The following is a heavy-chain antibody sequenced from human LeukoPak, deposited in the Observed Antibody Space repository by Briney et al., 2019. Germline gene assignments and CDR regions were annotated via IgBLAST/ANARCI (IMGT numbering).Heavy chain of an antibody. J-gene: IGHJ4*02. D-gene: IGHD3-16*01. V-gene: IGHV3-15*01. CDR3: TTGVLIGG. CDR2: TKGKLDGGTI. Sequence: GGSLRLSCAAPGFTFSNAWMNWVRQAPGKGLEWVGRTKGKLDGGTIAYAAPVKGRFTISKDDSKNTLYLQMNSLKTEDTAVYYCTTGVLIGGWGQGTLVTVSS. CDR1: GFTFSNAW.